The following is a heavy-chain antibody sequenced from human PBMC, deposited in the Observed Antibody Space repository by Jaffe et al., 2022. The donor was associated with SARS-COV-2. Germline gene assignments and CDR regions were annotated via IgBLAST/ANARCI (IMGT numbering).Heavy chain of an antibody. CDR1: GGSFSDYY. CDR3: ARGGGHTYHYGR. J-gene: IGHJ4*02. V-gene: IGHV4-34*01. D-gene: IGHD3-10*01. CDR2: INHSGST. Sequence: QVQLQQWGAGLLKPSETLSLTCAVYGGSFSDYYWSWIRQPPGKGLEWIGEINHSGSTNYNPSLKSRVTISVDTSKNQFSLKLSSVTAADTAVYYCARGGGHTYHYGRWGLGTLVTVSS.